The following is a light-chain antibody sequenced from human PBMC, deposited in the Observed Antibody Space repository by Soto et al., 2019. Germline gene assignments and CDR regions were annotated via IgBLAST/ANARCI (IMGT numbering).Light chain of an antibody. CDR1: QSVSTSY. Sequence: EIVLTQSPGTLSLSPGERATLSCRASQSVSTSYVAWYQQKFGQAPRLLIYDAFSRATGIPDRFSASGSGTDFTLTISRLEPEDFAVYYCQQYKTFGQGTMVDIK. CDR2: DAF. CDR3: QQYKT. J-gene: IGKJ1*01. V-gene: IGKV3-20*01.